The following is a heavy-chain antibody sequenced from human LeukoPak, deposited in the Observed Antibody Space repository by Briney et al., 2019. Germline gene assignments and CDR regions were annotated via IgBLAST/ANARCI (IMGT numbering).Heavy chain of an antibody. CDR1: GFTFSSYA. Sequence: GGSLRLSCAASGFTFSSYAMSWVRQAPGKGLEWVSLISGDGGDTYYADSVKGRFTISRDNSKNSLYLQMNSLRTEDTALYYCAKTYYDILTNFPAAFDIWGQGTMVTVSS. V-gene: IGHV3-43*02. CDR2: ISGDGGDT. CDR3: AKTYYDILTNFPAAFDI. J-gene: IGHJ3*02. D-gene: IGHD3-9*01.